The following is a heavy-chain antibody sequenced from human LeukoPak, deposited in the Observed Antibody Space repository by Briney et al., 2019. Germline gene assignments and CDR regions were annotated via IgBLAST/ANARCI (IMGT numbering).Heavy chain of an antibody. CDR2: ISSNGGST. V-gene: IGHV3-64*01. CDR3: ARDQRWLQEGVIDY. D-gene: IGHD5-24*01. Sequence: GGSLRLSCAASGFTFSSYVMHWVRQAPGKGLEYVSAISSNGGSTYYANSVKGRFTISRDNSKNTLYLQMNSLRAEDTAVYYCARDQRWLQEGVIDYWGQGTLVTVSS. J-gene: IGHJ4*02. CDR1: GFTFSSYV.